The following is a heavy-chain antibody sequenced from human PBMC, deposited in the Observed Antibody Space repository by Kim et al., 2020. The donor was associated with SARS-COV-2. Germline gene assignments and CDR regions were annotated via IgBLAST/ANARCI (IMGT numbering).Heavy chain of an antibody. V-gene: IGHV3-23*01. J-gene: IGHJ4*02. D-gene: IGHD6-19*01. Sequence: YYADSGKGRFTSSRDTSKSTLYLQTNSLRAGDTAVYYCAKTHSSGWTFDYWGQGTLVTVSS. CDR3: AKTHSSGWTFDY.